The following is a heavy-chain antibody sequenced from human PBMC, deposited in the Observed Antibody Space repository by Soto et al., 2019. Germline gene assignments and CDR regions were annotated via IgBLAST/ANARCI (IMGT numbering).Heavy chain of an antibody. D-gene: IGHD6-19*01. J-gene: IGHJ5*02. V-gene: IGHV4-38-2*01. CDR1: GYSISSGYY. CDR3: ARGQWLDWFDP. CDR2: IYHSGST. Sequence: ETLSLTCAVSGYSISSGYYWGWIRQPPGKGLEWIGSIYHSGSTYYNPSLKSRVTISVDTSKNQFSLKLSSVTAADTAVYYCARGQWLDWFDPWGQGTLVTVSS.